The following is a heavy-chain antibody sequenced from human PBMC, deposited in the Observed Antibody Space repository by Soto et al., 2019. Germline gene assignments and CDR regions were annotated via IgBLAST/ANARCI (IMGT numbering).Heavy chain of an antibody. CDR2: IYHSGST. Sequence: QVQLQESGPGLVKPSGTLSLTCAVSGGSISSSNWWSWVRQPPGKGLEWIGEIYHSGSTNYNPSLKRRVPIYVDKSKNQFSLKLSPVPAADTAVYYCARVSAVAGTRSHFDYWGQGTLVTVSS. J-gene: IGHJ4*02. CDR1: GGSISSSNW. CDR3: ARVSAVAGTRSHFDY. V-gene: IGHV4-4*02. D-gene: IGHD6-19*01.